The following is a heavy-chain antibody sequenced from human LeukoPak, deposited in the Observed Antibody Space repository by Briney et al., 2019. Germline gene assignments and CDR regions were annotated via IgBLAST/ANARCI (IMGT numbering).Heavy chain of an antibody. CDR2: ISSTGST. Sequence: SQTLSLTCTVSGGSISSGGHYWSWIRQPAGKGLEYLGRISSTGSTNYNPSLRSRVTISAVTSKNHFSLKLTSVTVADTAVYYCARDQTYSGSGIYTYFDYWGQGILVTVSS. CDR1: GGSISSGGHY. CDR3: ARDQTYSGSGIYTYFDY. J-gene: IGHJ4*02. V-gene: IGHV4-61*02. D-gene: IGHD3-10*01.